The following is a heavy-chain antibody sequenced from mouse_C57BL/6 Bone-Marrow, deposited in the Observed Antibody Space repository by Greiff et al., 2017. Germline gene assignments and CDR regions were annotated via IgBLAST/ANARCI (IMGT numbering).Heavy chain of an antibody. D-gene: IGHD2-3*01. V-gene: IGHV10-1*01. Sequence: EADGGLVQPKGSLKLSCAASGFSFNTYAMNWVRQAPGKGLEWVARIRSKSNNYATYYADSVKDRFTISRDDSESMLYLQMNNLKTEDTAMYYCVRHDGYSYAMDYWGQGTSVTVSS. J-gene: IGHJ4*01. CDR1: GFSFNTYA. CDR2: IRSKSNNYAT. CDR3: VRHDGYSYAMDY.